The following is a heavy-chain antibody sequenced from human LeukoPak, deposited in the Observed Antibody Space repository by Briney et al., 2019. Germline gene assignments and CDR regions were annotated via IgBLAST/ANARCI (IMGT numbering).Heavy chain of an antibody. V-gene: IGHV3-48*01. Sequence: GGSLRLSCAASGFTFSSYSMNWVRQAPGKGLEWVSYISSSSSTIYYADSVKGRFTISRDNAKNSLYLQMNSLRAEDTAVYYCARVRIAAAGTFYYYGMDVWGQGTTVTVSS. J-gene: IGHJ6*02. CDR1: GFTFSSYS. CDR2: ISSSSSTI. CDR3: ARVRIAAAGTFYYYGMDV. D-gene: IGHD6-13*01.